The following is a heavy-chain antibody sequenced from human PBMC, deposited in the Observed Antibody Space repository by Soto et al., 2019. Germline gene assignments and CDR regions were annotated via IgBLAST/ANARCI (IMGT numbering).Heavy chain of an antibody. J-gene: IGHJ4*02. D-gene: IGHD6-19*01. CDR3: AREGGTGFSLFDY. CDR2: VFSRGNT. CDR1: GAPINSGQFY. Sequence: QVQLQESGPGLVKPSQTLSLTCTVSGAPINSGQFYWSWIRQQPGRGLEWIGFVFSRGNTYYNPSLKSRFIIPLDTSKYQFSLQLLSVTPADTAVYFCAREGGTGFSLFDYWGRVTLVTVSS. V-gene: IGHV4-30-4*01.